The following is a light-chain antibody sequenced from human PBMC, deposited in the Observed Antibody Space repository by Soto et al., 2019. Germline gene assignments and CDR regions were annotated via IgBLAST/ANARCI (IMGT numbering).Light chain of an antibody. Sequence: EIVFTQSPGTLSLSPGERATLSCRASQSVSSSYLAWYQQKPGQAPRLLIYGASSRATGIPDRFSGSGSGTDFTLTINRLEPEDFAVYYCQQYGSSITFGQGTRLEIK. CDR1: QSVSSSY. CDR2: GAS. J-gene: IGKJ5*01. CDR3: QQYGSSIT. V-gene: IGKV3-20*01.